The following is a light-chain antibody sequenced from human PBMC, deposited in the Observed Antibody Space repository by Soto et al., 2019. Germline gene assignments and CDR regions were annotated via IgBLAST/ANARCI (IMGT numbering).Light chain of an antibody. CDR2: EVS. V-gene: IGLV2-14*01. Sequence: QSALTQPASVSGSPGQSITISCTGTSSDVGGYKYVSWYQQHPGKTPKLLIYEVSNRPSGVSSRFSGSKSGNTASLTISGLQAEDEADYYCTSYISSATGVFGGGTKLTVL. CDR3: TSYISSATGV. J-gene: IGLJ2*01. CDR1: SSDVGGYKY.